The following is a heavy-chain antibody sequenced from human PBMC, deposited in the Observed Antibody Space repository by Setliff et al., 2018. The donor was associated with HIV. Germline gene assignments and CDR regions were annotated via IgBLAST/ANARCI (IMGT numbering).Heavy chain of an antibody. CDR1: GFDFSSHA. Sequence: GGSLRLSCAASGFDFSSHATSWVRQAPGKGLEWLSVISGHTINVYYADSVKGRFTISRDNSKNALYLQLNSLSAEDTAIYYCAKRLAGSNTWYHFDTWGQGTLVTVSS. V-gene: IGHV3-23*01. J-gene: IGHJ4*02. D-gene: IGHD6-13*01. CDR2: ISGHTINV. CDR3: AKRLAGSNTWYHFDT.